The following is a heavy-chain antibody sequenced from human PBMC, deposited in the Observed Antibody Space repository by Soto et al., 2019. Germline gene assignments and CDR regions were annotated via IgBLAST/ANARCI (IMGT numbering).Heavy chain of an antibody. D-gene: IGHD3-3*02. CDR3: ARSGGGIASRNGFDY. Sequence: QVQLVQSGAEVKKPGSSVKVSCKASGGTFSSYAISWVRQAPGQGLEWMGGIIPISGTANYAQKFQGRVTITADKATSRGYMELRSLRSEDTAVYYCARSGGGIASRNGFDYWGQGTLVTVSS. CDR1: GGTFSSYA. J-gene: IGHJ4*02. CDR2: IIPISGTA. V-gene: IGHV1-69*06.